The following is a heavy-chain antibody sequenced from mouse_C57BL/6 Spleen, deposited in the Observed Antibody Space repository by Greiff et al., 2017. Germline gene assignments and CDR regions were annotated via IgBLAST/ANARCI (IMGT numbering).Heavy chain of an antibody. J-gene: IGHJ2*01. D-gene: IGHD1-1*01. CDR1: GYAFSSSW. Sequence: QVQLQQSGPELVKPGASVKISCKASGYAFSSSWMNWVKQRPGKGLEWIGRIYPGDGDTNYNGKFKGKATLTADKSSSTAYMQLSSLTSEDSAVYFCARCTTVRYYFDYWGQGTTLTVSS. CDR2: IYPGDGDT. CDR3: ARCTTVRYYFDY. V-gene: IGHV1-82*01.